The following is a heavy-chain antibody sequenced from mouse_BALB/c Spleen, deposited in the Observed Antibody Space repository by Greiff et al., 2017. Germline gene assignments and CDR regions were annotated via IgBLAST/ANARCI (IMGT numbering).Heavy chain of an antibody. CDR3: ARSGSTGKGFAY. CDR1: GFTFSSFG. D-gene: IGHD4-1*02. CDR2: ISSGSSTI. V-gene: IGHV5-17*02. Sequence: DVMLVESGGGLVQPGGSRKLSCAASGFTFSSFGMHWVRQAPEKGLEWVAYISSGSSTIYYADTVKGRFTISRDNPKNTLFLQMTSLRSEDTAMYYCARSGSTGKGFAYWGQGTLVTVSA. J-gene: IGHJ3*01.